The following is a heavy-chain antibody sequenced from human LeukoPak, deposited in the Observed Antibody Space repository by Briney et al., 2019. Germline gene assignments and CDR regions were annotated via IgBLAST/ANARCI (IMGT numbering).Heavy chain of an antibody. Sequence: GASVKVSCKASGYTFTSYAMHWVRQAPRQRLEWMGWINAGNGNTKYSQKFQGRVTITRDTSASTAYMELSSLRSEDTAVYYCAGPQYCSSTSCHNYYYYYGMDVWGQGTTVTVSS. V-gene: IGHV1-3*01. CDR2: INAGNGNT. CDR1: GYTFTSYA. J-gene: IGHJ6*02. CDR3: AGPQYCSSTSCHNYYYYYGMDV. D-gene: IGHD2-2*02.